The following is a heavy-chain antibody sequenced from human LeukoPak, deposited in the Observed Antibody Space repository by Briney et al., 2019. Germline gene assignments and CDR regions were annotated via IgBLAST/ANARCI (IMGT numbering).Heavy chain of an antibody. V-gene: IGHV4-39*01. D-gene: IGHD6-19*01. CDR3: ARLSSSDWLRYYFDY. CDR1: GGSISSSSYY. Sequence: PSETLSLTCTVSGGSISSSSYYWGWIRQPPGKGLEWIGTMYYSGSTYYNPSLKSRVTISVDTSKNQFSLKVSSVTAADTAVYYCARLSSSDWLRYYFDYWGQGTLVTVSS. J-gene: IGHJ4*02. CDR2: MYYSGST.